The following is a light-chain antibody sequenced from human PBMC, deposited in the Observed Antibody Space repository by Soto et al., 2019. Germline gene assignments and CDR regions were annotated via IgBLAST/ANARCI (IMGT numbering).Light chain of an antibody. CDR1: QSIAYR. V-gene: IGKV1-5*01. J-gene: IGKJ1*01. CDR2: DAS. Sequence: DIQMTQSPSTLSASIGDRVTISCRASQSIAYRLAWYQQKPGTAPRLLIYDASSLEGGVPLRFSGSGSGTEFTLNISGLQPDDFAIYHCQQYQSYSWSFGQGTRVEIK. CDR3: QQYQSYSWS.